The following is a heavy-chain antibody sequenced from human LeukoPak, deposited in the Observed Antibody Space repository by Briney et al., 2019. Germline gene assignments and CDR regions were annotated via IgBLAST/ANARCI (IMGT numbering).Heavy chain of an antibody. J-gene: IGHJ4*02. CDR1: GGSISSSSFY. CDR3: ARHVPLTLGYCSSASCYHFDY. Sequence: SETLSLTCIVSGGSISSSSFYWGWIRQPPGKGLEWIGTIYYSGSTYYNPSLKSRVTISVDTFKNQFSLKLSSVTAADTAVYFCARHVPLTLGYCSSASCYHFDYWGQGSLVTVSS. D-gene: IGHD2-2*01. CDR2: IYYSGST. V-gene: IGHV4-39*01.